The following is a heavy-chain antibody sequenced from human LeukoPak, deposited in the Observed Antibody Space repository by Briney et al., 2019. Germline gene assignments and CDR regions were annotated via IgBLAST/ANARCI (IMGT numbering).Heavy chain of an antibody. Sequence: GASVKVSCKASGYTFTSYYMHWVRQAPGQGLEWMGIINPSGGSTSYAQKFQGRVTMTRDTSISTAYMELRRLRSDDTAVYYCTQHLDGQLWIFDYWGQGTVVTVSS. CDR3: TQHLDGQLWIFDY. V-gene: IGHV1-46*01. CDR1: GYTFTSYY. CDR2: INPSGGST. D-gene: IGHD5-18*01. J-gene: IGHJ4*02.